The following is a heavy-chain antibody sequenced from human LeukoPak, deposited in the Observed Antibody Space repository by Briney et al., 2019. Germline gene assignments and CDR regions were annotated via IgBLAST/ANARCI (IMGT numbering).Heavy chain of an antibody. CDR3: AKEGPLRYFDY. Sequence: TGGSLRLSCAASGFTFSSYGMHWVRQAPGKGLEWVAVISYDGSNKYYADSVKGRFTISRDNSKNTLYLQMNSLRAEDTAVYYCAKEGPLRYFDYWGQGTLVTVSS. D-gene: IGHD3-9*01. V-gene: IGHV3-30*18. J-gene: IGHJ4*02. CDR2: ISYDGSNK. CDR1: GFTFSSYG.